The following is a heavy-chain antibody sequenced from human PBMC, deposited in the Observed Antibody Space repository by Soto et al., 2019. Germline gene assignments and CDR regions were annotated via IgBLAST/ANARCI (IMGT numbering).Heavy chain of an antibody. J-gene: IGHJ6*02. D-gene: IGHD2-15*01. CDR1: GYSFTSYG. Sequence: QVQLVQSGPEVKKPGASVKVSCKTFGYSFTSYGISWVRQAPGQGLGWMGCIGTYNGDTNYAQRFQDRVTVTRDTLTNTVYRELRGLRSDDTAVYYCASVWAELGYCSGDSCLPYHHGLDVWGQGTTVVVSS. V-gene: IGHV1-18*01. CDR3: ASVWAELGYCSGDSCLPYHHGLDV. CDR2: IGTYNGDT.